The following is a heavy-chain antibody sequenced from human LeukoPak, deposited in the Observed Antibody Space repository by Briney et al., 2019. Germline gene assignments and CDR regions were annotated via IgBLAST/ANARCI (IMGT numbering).Heavy chain of an antibody. Sequence: GGSLRLACAASGFTFAVYATHWVRQVQEEGLEWVSGIRWNSGSIGYANSGKGRFTISRDNAKNSLYLQMNSLRAEDMALYYCAKDTGARGYCSSTSCYTDYYMDVWGKGTTVTVSS. CDR2: IRWNSGSI. V-gene: IGHV3-9*03. CDR3: AKDTGARGYCSSTSCYTDYYMDV. D-gene: IGHD2-2*02. J-gene: IGHJ6*03. CDR1: GFTFAVYA.